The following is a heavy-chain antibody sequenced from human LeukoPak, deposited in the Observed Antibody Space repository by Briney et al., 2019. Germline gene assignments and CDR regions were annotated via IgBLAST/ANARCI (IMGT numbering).Heavy chain of an antibody. V-gene: IGHV3-23*01. CDR1: GFTFATHG. Sequence: PGGSLRLSCAASGFTFATHGMSWVRQVPGKGLEWVSAISVGGLYTYYADSVRGRFTISRDNSKSALYLQMNSLRSEDTAMYHCVKEGSHSDGCHSPTFDSWGLGTLVTVSS. D-gene: IGHD5-24*01. CDR3: VKEGSHSDGCHSPTFDS. J-gene: IGHJ4*02. CDR2: ISVGGLYT.